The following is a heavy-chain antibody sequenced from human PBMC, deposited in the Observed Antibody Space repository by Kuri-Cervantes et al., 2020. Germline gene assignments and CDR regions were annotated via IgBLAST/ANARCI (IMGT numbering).Heavy chain of an antibody. V-gene: IGHV3-30*14. CDR1: GFTFSSYA. CDR3: ARDRRITAAADYYFDY. Sequence: GESLKISCAASGFTFSSYAMHWVRQAPGKGPEWVAVISYDGSNKYYADSVKGRFTISRDNSKNTLYLQMINLRAEDTAVYYCARDRRITAAADYYFDYWGQGTLVTVSS. CDR2: ISYDGSNK. J-gene: IGHJ4*02. D-gene: IGHD6-13*01.